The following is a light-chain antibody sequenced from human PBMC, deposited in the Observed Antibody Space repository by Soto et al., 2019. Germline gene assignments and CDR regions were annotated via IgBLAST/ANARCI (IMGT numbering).Light chain of an antibody. CDR2: GAS. V-gene: IGKV3D-20*02. J-gene: IGKJ4*01. CDR3: QQRSNWPALT. CDR1: QSVSSSY. Sequence: GEIVTLSCRASQSVSSSYLTWYQQKPGQAPRLLIYGASRRATGIPDRFSGSGSGTDFTLTISSLEPEDFAVYYCQQRSNWPALTFGGGTKVDIK.